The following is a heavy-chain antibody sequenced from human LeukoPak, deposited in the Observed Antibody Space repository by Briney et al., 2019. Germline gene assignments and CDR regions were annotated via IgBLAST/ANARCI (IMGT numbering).Heavy chain of an antibody. CDR2: IYHSGST. V-gene: IGHV4-4*02. CDR3: ARVGFAVVRGGSGPFDY. Sequence: SETLSLTCAVSGGSISNSNWWSWVRQPPGKGLEWIGEIYHSGSTNYNPSLKSRVTMSVDKSKNQFSLNLSSVTAADTAVYYCARVGFAVVRGGSGPFDYWGQGTLVTVSS. D-gene: IGHD3-10*01. J-gene: IGHJ4*02. CDR1: GGSISNSNW.